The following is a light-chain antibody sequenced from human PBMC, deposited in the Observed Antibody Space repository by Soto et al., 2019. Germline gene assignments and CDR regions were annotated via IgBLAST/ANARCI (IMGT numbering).Light chain of an antibody. CDR2: AAS. Sequence: DIQMTQSPSSLSAAVGDRVTITSGASQSISSYVNWYQQKPGKAPKLMIYAASSLPSGVPSRFSGSGSGTDFTLTISSLQPEDFATYYCQQSYSTPPTFGQGTRLEIK. J-gene: IGKJ5*01. CDR3: QQSYSTPPT. V-gene: IGKV1-39*01. CDR1: QSISSY.